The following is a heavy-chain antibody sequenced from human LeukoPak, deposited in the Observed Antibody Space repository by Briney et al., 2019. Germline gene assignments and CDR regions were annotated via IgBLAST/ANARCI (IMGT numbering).Heavy chain of an antibody. CDR3: ARDGYSSSSLDY. J-gene: IGHJ4*02. D-gene: IGHD6-6*01. Sequence: GGSLRLSCAASGFTFSSYSMNWVRQAPGKGLEWVSYISSSSNTIYYADSVKGRFTISRDNAKNSPYLQMNSLRAEDTAVYYCARDGYSSSSLDYWGQGTLVTVSS. CDR1: GFTFSSYS. V-gene: IGHV3-48*04. CDR2: ISSSSNTI.